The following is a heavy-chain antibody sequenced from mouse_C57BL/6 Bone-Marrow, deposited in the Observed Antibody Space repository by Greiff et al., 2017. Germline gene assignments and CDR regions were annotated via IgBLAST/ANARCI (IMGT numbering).Heavy chain of an antibody. Sequence: QVQLQQSGAELVKPGASVKLSCKASGYTFTEYTIHWVKQRSGQGLEWIGWFYPGSGSIKYNEKFKDKATLTADKSSSTVYMELSRLTSEDSAVYFCARHEDQGNYDDYYAMDYWGQGTSVTVSS. D-gene: IGHD2-1*01. CDR2: FYPGSGSI. J-gene: IGHJ4*01. CDR3: ARHEDQGNYDDYYAMDY. V-gene: IGHV1-62-2*01. CDR1: GYTFTEYT.